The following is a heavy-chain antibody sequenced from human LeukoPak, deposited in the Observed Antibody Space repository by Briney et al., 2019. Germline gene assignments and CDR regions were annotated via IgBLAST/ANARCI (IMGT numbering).Heavy chain of an antibody. V-gene: IGHV3-33*01. CDR3: ARARVEFGELSIDY. D-gene: IGHD3-10*01. J-gene: IGHJ4*02. Sequence: LSGGSLRLSCAASGFTFSSYGMHWVRQAPGKGLEWVAVIWYDGSNKYYADSVKGRFTISRDNSKNTLYLQMNSLRAEDTAVYYCARARVEFGELSIDYWGQGTLVTVSS. CDR2: IWYDGSNK. CDR1: GFTFSSYG.